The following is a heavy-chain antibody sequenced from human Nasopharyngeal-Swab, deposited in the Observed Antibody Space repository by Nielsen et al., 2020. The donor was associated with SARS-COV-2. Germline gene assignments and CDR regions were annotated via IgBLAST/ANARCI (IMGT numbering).Heavy chain of an antibody. CDR3: ATSTVTKKGFDY. V-gene: IGHV4-30-2*01. Sequence: SLTCAVSGGSISSGGYSWSWIRQPPGKGLEWIGYIYHSGSTYYNPSLKSRVTISVDRSKNQFSLKLSSVTAADTAVYYCATSTVTKKGFDYWGQGTLVTVSS. CDR1: GGSISSGGYS. D-gene: IGHD4-17*01. CDR2: IYHSGST. J-gene: IGHJ4*02.